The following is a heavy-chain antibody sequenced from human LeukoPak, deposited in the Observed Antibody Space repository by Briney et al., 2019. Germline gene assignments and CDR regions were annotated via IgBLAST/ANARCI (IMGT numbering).Heavy chain of an antibody. CDR3: ARQKENSWDYYGMDV. D-gene: IGHD3-16*01. CDR2: IYYSGST. CDR1: SGSISSYY. V-gene: IGHV4-59*01. Sequence: ASETLSLTCTVSSGSISSYYWSWIRQPPGKGLEWIGYIYYSGSTNYNPSLKSRVSISVDTSKNQFSLKLSSVTAADTAVYYCARQKENSWDYYGMDVWGLGTTVTVSS. J-gene: IGHJ6*02.